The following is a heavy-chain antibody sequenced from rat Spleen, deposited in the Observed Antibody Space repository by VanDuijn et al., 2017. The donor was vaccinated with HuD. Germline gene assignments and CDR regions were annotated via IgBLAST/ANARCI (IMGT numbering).Heavy chain of an antibody. CDR3: ATQREKFLYTTDYLDY. D-gene: IGHD1-6*01. CDR2: IIYDGSST. CDR1: GFTFSDYA. J-gene: IGHJ2*01. V-gene: IGHV5-7*01. Sequence: EVQLVESGGGLVQPGRSLKLSCAASGFTFSDYAMAWVRQSPKKGLEWVATIIYDGSSTYYRDSVKGRFTISRDNAKSTLYLQMDSLRSEDTATYYCATQREKFLYTTDYLDYWGQGVMVTVSS.